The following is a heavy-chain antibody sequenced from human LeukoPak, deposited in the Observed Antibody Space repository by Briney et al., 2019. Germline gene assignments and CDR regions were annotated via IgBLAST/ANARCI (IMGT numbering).Heavy chain of an antibody. CDR2: ISYDGSIK. CDR1: GFTFSSSW. CDR3: ANLHDY. Sequence: GGSLRLSCAASGFTFSSSWMSWVRQAPGRGLEWVAVISYDGSIKYYADSVKGRFTISRDNSKNTLYLQMNSLRPEDTAIYYCANLHDYWGQGTLVTVSS. V-gene: IGHV3-30*18. J-gene: IGHJ4*02.